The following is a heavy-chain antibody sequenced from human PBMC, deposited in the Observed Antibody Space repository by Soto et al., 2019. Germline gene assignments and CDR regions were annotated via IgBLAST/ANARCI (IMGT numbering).Heavy chain of an antibody. V-gene: IGHV3-74*01. CDR2: INSDGSST. D-gene: IGHD3-3*01. CDR1: GFTFSSYW. Sequence: GGSLRLSCAASGFTFSSYWMHWVRQAPGKGLVWVSRINSDGSSTSYADSVKGRFTISRDNAKNTLYLQMNSLRAEDTAVYYCAGSTIFGLPGPYYYYGTDVWGQGTTVTVPS. J-gene: IGHJ6*02. CDR3: AGSTIFGLPGPYYYYGTDV.